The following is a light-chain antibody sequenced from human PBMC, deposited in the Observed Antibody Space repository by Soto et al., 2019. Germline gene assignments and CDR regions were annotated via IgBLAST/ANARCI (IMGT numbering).Light chain of an antibody. CDR3: HQYYNTPPT. J-gene: IGKJ1*01. V-gene: IGKV4-1*01. Sequence: TQSPDSLAVSLGERATINYKSSQSVLYSSKNYLSWYQQKPGQPPKLLISWASTRESGVPDRFSGSGSGADFTLTITSLQAEDVAVYYCHQYYNTPPTFGQGTKV. CDR1: QSVLYSSKNY. CDR2: WAS.